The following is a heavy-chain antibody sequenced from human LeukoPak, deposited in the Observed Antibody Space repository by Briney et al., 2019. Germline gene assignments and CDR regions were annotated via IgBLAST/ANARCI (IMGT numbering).Heavy chain of an antibody. CDR3: TRSDYYDSSGYYHFDY. Sequence: GGSLRLSCTDSGFTFGDYVMSWVRQAPGKGLEWVGFIRSKAYGGTTEYAASVKGRFTISRDDSKSIAYLQMNSLKTEDTAVYYCTRSDYYDSSGYYHFDYWGQGTLVTVSS. CDR2: IRSKAYGGTT. CDR1: GFTFGDYV. D-gene: IGHD3-22*01. J-gene: IGHJ4*02. V-gene: IGHV3-49*04.